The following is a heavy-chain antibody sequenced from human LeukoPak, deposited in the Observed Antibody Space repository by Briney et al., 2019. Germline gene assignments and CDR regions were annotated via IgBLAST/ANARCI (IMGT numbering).Heavy chain of an antibody. V-gene: IGHV3-21*01. Sequence: PGGSMRLSCAASGFTFSSYSMNWVRQAPGKGLEWVSSISSSSSYIYYADSVKGRFTISRDNAKNSLYLQMNSLRAEDTAVYYCARDDYGSGSYYRDWGQGTLVTVSS. J-gene: IGHJ4*02. CDR1: GFTFSSYS. D-gene: IGHD3-10*01. CDR2: ISSSSSYI. CDR3: ARDDYGSGSYYRD.